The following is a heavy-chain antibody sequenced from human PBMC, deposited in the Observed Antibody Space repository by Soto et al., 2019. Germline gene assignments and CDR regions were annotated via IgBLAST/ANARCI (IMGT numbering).Heavy chain of an antibody. J-gene: IGHJ3*02. CDR1: GGSFSGYY. CDR3: ARMYLVLEAPGAFDI. Sequence: QVQLQQWGAGLLKPSETLSLTCAVYGGSFSGYYWSWIRQPPGKGLEWIGEINHSGSTNYNPSLKSRVTISVDTSKNQFSLQLSSVTAADTAVYYCARMYLVLEAPGAFDIWGQGTMVTVSS. D-gene: IGHD2-8*01. V-gene: IGHV4-34*01. CDR2: INHSGST.